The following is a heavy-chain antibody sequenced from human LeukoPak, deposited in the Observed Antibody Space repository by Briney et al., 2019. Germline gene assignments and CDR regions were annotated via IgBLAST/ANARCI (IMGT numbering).Heavy chain of an antibody. J-gene: IGHJ4*02. Sequence: GGSLRLSCAASGFTFSSYAMSWVRQAPGKGLEWVSGISGSGGSTYYADSVKGGFTISRDKSKNTLYLQMNSLRAEDTAVHYCAKDAGYSSGWYGIDYWGQGTLVTVSS. CDR3: AKDAGYSSGWYGIDY. V-gene: IGHV3-23*01. CDR1: GFTFSSYA. D-gene: IGHD6-19*01. CDR2: ISGSGGST.